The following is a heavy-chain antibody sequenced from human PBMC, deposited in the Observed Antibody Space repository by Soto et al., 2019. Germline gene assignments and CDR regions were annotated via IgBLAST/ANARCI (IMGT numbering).Heavy chain of an antibody. D-gene: IGHD2-8*02. CDR3: ARQRNTGPLDY. V-gene: IGHV4-59*08. CDR1: GGSISSYY. J-gene: IGHJ4*02. CDR2: IYYSGST. Sequence: SETLSLTCTVSGGSISSYYWSWIRQPPGKGLEWIGYIYYSGSTNYNPSLKSRVTISVDTSKNQFSLKLSSVTAADTAVYYCARQRNTGPLDYWGQGTLVTVSS.